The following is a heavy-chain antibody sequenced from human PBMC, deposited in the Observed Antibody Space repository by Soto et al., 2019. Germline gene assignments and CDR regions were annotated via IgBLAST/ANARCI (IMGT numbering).Heavy chain of an antibody. Sequence: SETLSLTCTVSGGSISSGGYYWSWIRQHPGKGLEWIGYIYYSGSTYYNPSLKSRVTISVDTSKNQFSLKLSSVTAADTAVYYCARHWRDYYDSSPYYYYGMDVWGQGTTVTVSS. CDR3: ARHWRDYYDSSPYYYYGMDV. CDR1: GGSISSGGYY. V-gene: IGHV4-31*03. J-gene: IGHJ6*02. CDR2: IYYSGST. D-gene: IGHD3-22*01.